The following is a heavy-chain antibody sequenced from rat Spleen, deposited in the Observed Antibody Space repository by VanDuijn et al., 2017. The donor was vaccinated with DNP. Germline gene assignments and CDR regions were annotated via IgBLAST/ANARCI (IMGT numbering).Heavy chain of an antibody. Sequence: EVQLVESGGGLVQPGRSMKLSCAASGFTFSNYYMAWVRQAPTKGLEWVACIGPNAAYTYYRDSVKGRFTISRDNAKSTLYLQMDSLRSEETATYYCARVQLGYYALDAWGQGTSVTVSS. CDR1: GFTFSNYY. CDR2: IGPNAAYT. CDR3: ARVQLGYYALDA. V-gene: IGHV5S11*01. D-gene: IGHD5-1*01. J-gene: IGHJ4*01.